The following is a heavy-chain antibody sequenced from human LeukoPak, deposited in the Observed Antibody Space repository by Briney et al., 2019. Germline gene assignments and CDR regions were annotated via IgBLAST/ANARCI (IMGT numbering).Heavy chain of an antibody. Sequence: GGSLRLSCAASGFTVSSTHMGWVRQAPGKGLEWVSVIYSGGAAYYPDSVKGRFTISRDLSKNTLYLQMNDLRAEDTAVYYCARVAVAYFDYWGQETLVTVSS. CDR2: IYSGGAA. D-gene: IGHD6-19*01. CDR1: GFTVSSTH. V-gene: IGHV3-66*01. CDR3: ARVAVAYFDY. J-gene: IGHJ4*02.